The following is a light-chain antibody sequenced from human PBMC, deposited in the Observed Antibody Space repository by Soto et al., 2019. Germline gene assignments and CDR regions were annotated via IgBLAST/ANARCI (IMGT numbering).Light chain of an antibody. Sequence: EIVMTQSPATLSVSPGDRATLSCRASQSVSISLAWYQQKPGQAPRLLIYGAFTRATGIPARFSGSGSGTEFTLTISSLQSEDSAVYYCQQFDDSVTFGQGTRLEIK. CDR2: GAF. CDR1: QSVSIS. CDR3: QQFDDSVT. V-gene: IGKV3-15*01. J-gene: IGKJ5*01.